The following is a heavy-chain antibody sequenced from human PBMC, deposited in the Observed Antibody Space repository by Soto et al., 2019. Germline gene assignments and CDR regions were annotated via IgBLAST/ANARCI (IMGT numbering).Heavy chain of an antibody. CDR1: GGSISSSSYY. D-gene: IGHD3-16*02. V-gene: IGHV4-39*01. CDR3: AAFGGVIAPFDY. J-gene: IGHJ4*02. Sequence: SETLSLTCTVSGGSISSSSYYWGWIRQPPGKGLEWIGSIYYSGGTYYNPSLKSRVTISVDTSKNQFSLKLSSVTAADTAVYYCAAFGGVIAPFDYWGQGTLVTVSS. CDR2: IYYSGGT.